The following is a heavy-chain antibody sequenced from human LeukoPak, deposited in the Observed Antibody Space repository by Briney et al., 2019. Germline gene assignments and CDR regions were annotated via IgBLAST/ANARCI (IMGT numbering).Heavy chain of an antibody. D-gene: IGHD3-16*02. CDR1: GGSISSGGYS. V-gene: IGHV4-30-4*07. J-gene: IGHJ6*03. CDR3: ARVMGASWFFYLDV. CDR2: IYYSGST. Sequence: SETLSLTCAVSGGSISSGGYSWSWIRQPPGKGLEWIGYIYYSGSTYYNPSLKSRVTMSIDKSNNQVSLKMNSVTAADTAVYYCARVMGASWFFYLDVWGKGTTVTVSS.